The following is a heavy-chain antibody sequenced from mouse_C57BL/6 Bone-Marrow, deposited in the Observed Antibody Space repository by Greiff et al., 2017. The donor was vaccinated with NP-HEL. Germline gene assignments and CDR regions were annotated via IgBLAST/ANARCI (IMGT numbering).Heavy chain of an antibody. Sequence: QVQLKESGAELARPGASVKMSCKASGYTFTSYTMHWVKQRPGQGLEWIGYINPSSGYTKYNQKFKDKATLTADKSSSTAYMQLSSLTSEDAAVYYCAREDDLDYWGQGTTLTVSS. CDR3: AREDDLDY. J-gene: IGHJ2*01. CDR2: INPSSGYT. V-gene: IGHV1-4*01. CDR1: GYTFTSYT.